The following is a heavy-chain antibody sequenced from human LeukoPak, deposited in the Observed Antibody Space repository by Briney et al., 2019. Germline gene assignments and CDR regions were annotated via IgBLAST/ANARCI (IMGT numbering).Heavy chain of an antibody. Sequence: ASVKVSCKASGYTFTSYDINWVRQATGQGLEWMGWMNPNSGNTGYAQKFQGRVTMTRNTSISTAYMELSSLRSEDTAVYYCATRFGYSSSWTGRDYTRFDPWGQGTLVTVSS. D-gene: IGHD6-13*01. CDR3: ATRFGYSSSWTGRDYTRFDP. CDR2: MNPNSGNT. CDR1: GYTFTSYD. J-gene: IGHJ5*02. V-gene: IGHV1-8*01.